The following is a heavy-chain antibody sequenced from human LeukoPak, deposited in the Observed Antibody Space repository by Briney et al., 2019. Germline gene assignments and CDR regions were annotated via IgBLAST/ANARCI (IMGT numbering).Heavy chain of an antibody. CDR1: GFTFSSSA. D-gene: IGHD2-15*01. V-gene: IGHV3-23*01. Sequence: GGSLRLSCAASGFTFSSSAMTWVRQAPGKGLEWVSSISGSGFSTYYADSVKGRFTISRDNSKNTLYLEMNSLRAEDTAVYYCTKDRDSPGYCIGGSCYFFAYWGQGTLVTVSS. CDR3: TKDRDSPGYCIGGSCYFFAY. CDR2: ISGSGFST. J-gene: IGHJ4*02.